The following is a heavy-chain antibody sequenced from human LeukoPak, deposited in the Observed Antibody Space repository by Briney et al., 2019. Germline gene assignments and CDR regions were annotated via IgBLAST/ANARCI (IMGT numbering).Heavy chain of an antibody. CDR2: ISGSGGST. CDR1: GFTFSSYA. D-gene: IGHD6-13*01. Sequence: PGGSLRLSCAASGFTFSSYAMSWVSQAPGKGLEWVSAISGSGGSTYYADSVKGRFTISRDNSKNTLYLQMNSLRAEDTAVYYCAKDLGSSWSCFDYWGQGTLVTVSS. CDR3: AKDLGSSWSCFDY. J-gene: IGHJ4*02. V-gene: IGHV3-23*01.